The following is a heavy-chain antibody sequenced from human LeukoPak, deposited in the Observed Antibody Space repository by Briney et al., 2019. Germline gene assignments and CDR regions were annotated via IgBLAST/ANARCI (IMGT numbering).Heavy chain of an antibody. CDR1: GGSISSSGYY. V-gene: IGHV4-39*07. CDR3: ARDRGTWNDDGFDY. D-gene: IGHD1-1*01. J-gene: IGHJ4*02. Sequence: SETLSLTCTVSGGSISSSGYYWGWIRQSPGEGLEWIGRIYISGSTNYNPSLKSRVTMSVDTSKNQFSLKLSSVTAADTAVYYCARDRGTWNDDGFDYWGQGTLVTVSS. CDR2: IYISGST.